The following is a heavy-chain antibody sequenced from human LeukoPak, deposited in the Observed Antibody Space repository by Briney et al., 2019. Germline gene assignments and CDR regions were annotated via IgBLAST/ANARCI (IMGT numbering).Heavy chain of an antibody. V-gene: IGHV4-4*07. D-gene: IGHD3-22*01. J-gene: IGHJ4*02. CDR1: GGSISSYY. Sequence: SETLSFTCTVSGGSISSYYWSWIRQPAGKGLEWIGRIYTSGSTNYNPSLKSRVTMSVDTSKNQFSLKLSSVTAADTAVYYCARVEYYYDSSGYYENDYWGQGTLVTVSS. CDR3: ARVEYYYDSSGYYENDY. CDR2: IYTSGST.